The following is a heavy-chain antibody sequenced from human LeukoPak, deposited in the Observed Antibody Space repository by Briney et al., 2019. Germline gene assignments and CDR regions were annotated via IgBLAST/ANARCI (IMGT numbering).Heavy chain of an antibody. Sequence: GRSLRLSCAASGFTFSSYAMHWVRQAPGKGLEWVAVISYDGSNKYYADSVKGRFTISRDNAKNTLYLQMNSLRAEDTAVYYCAREGITMVRGVITNYYYGMDVWGQGTTVTVSS. CDR2: ISYDGSNK. CDR3: AREGITMVRGVITNYYYGMDV. CDR1: GFTFSSYA. J-gene: IGHJ6*02. D-gene: IGHD3-10*01. V-gene: IGHV3-30-3*01.